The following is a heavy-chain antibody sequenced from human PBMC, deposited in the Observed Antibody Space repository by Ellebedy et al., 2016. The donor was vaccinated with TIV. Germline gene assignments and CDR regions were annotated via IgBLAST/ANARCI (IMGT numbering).Heavy chain of an antibody. Sequence: GGSLRLSCAASGFTFGSFAMHWVRQAPGKGLEWLSVISGDGANTYHADSVKGRFTVTRDNSKNTLYLQMNRLRTEETAVYYWAKGTSSGFNYDRVGFEYWGQGTLVTVSS. V-gene: IGHV3-23*01. J-gene: IGHJ4*02. D-gene: IGHD3-22*01. CDR1: GFTFGSFA. CDR3: AKGTSSGFNYDRVGFEY. CDR2: ISGDGANT.